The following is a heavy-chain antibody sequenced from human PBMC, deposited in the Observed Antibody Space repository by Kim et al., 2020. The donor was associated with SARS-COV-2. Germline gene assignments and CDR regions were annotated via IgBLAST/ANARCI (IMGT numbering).Heavy chain of an antibody. J-gene: IGHJ6*02. CDR2: IIPIFGTA. V-gene: IGHV1-69*13. D-gene: IGHD6-19*01. CDR1: GGTFSSYA. Sequence: SVKVSCKASGGTFSSYAISWVRQAPGQGLEWMGGIIPIFGTANYAQKFQGRVTITADESTSTAYMELSSLRSEDTAVYYCARDLWDNQIIAVLGPTPYYYYGMDVWGQGTTVTVSS. CDR3: ARDLWDNQIIAVLGPTPYYYYGMDV.